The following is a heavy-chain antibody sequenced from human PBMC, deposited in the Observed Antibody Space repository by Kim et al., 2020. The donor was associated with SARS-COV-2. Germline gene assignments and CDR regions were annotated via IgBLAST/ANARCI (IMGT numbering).Heavy chain of an antibody. CDR3: AREGEYIVATMGEYYYYGMDV. J-gene: IGHJ6*02. CDR1: GYTFTSYA. Sequence: ASVKVSCKASGYTFTSYAMHWVRQAPGQRLEWMGWINAGNGNTKYSQKFQGRVTITRDTSASTAYMELSSLRSEDTAVYYCAREGEYIVATMGEYYYYGMDVWDQGTTVTVSS. CDR2: INAGNGNT. V-gene: IGHV1-3*01. D-gene: IGHD5-12*01.